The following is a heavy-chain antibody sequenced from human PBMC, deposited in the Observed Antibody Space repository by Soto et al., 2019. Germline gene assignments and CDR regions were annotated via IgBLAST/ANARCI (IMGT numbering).Heavy chain of an antibody. CDR1: GGSFSGFY. Sequence: SETLSLTCAVYGGSFSGFYWSWLRQPPGKELDWFGGISHTGTSRYNRSLKRRVALSADLPKNQFVLKLTGVTAADPAGYFFARARFYSDSSGYYSTFDYWGQGTVVTVSS. CDR3: ARARFYSDSSGYYSTFDY. J-gene: IGHJ4*02. V-gene: IGHV4-34*01. CDR2: ISHTGTS. D-gene: IGHD3-22*01.